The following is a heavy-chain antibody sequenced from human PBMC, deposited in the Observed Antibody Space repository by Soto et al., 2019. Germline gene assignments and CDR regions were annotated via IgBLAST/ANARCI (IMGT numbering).Heavy chain of an antibody. V-gene: IGHV4-39*01. CDR1: SGSISNINYY. CDR2: IYYTGKT. J-gene: IGHJ4*02. Sequence: QLQLQESGPGLVKPSETLSLTCTVSSGSISNINYYWGWIRQPPGKGLEWIANIYYTGKTYYNPPLKSRVTISVDTSKNQCSLKMNSLTAADTAVYYCARGRYIASAWHDFDHWGQGTLVSVSS. CDR3: ARGRYIASAWHDFDH. D-gene: IGHD1-20*01.